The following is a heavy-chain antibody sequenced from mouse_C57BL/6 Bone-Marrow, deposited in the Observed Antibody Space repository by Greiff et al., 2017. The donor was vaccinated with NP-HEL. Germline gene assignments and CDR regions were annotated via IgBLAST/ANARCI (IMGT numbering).Heavy chain of an antibody. CDR1: GYSITSGYY. D-gene: IGHD2-2*01. J-gene: IGHJ4*01. CDR3: ARETMVTPYAMDY. V-gene: IGHV3-6*01. CDR2: ISYDGSN. Sequence: EVQLVESGPGLVKPSQSLSLTCSVTGYSITSGYYWNWIRQFPGNKLEWMGYISYDGSNNYNPSLKNRISITRDTSKNQFFLKLNSVTTEDTATYYCARETMVTPYAMDYWGQGTSVTVSS.